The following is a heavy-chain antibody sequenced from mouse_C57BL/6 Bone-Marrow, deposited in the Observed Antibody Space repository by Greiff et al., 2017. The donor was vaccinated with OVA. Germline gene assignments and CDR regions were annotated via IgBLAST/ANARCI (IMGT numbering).Heavy chain of an antibody. CDR3: ATGCNYACLAY. V-gene: IGHV14-4*01. CDR1: GFNFTDDY. D-gene: IGHD2-1*01. CDR2: IDPENGDT. Sequence: EVQLQQSGAELVRPGASVKLSCTASGFNFTDDYMHWVKQRPEQGLEWIGWIDPENGDTNYASKFQGKATLTADTSSNTAYLQLSSLTSEDTSVSYCATGCNYACLAYWGQGTPVTVSA. J-gene: IGHJ3*01.